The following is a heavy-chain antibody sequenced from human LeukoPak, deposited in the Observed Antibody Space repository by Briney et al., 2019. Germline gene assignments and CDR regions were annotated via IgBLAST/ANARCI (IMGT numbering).Heavy chain of an antibody. D-gene: IGHD3-22*01. CDR2: IYYSGST. J-gene: IGHJ6*03. CDR1: GGSISSHY. CDR3: AREEGYSDTSGRYYYYYMDV. Sequence: SETLSLTCTVSGGSISSHYWSWIRQPPGKGLEWIGYIYYSGSTNYNPSLKGRVTISVDTSKNQFSLKLSSVTAADTAVYYCAREEGYSDTSGRYYYYYMDVWGKGTTVTVSS. V-gene: IGHV4-59*11.